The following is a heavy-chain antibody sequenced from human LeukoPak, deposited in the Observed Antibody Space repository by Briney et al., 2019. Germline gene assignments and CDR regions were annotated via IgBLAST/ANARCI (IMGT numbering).Heavy chain of an antibody. V-gene: IGHV3-74*01. CDR1: GFTFSRYW. CDR3: ARDGLAAARDY. Sequence: PGGSLRLSCAASGFTFSRYWMHWLRHAPGKGLVWVSRINTDGSGTSYADSVKGRFTISRDNAKNTLYLQMNSLRAEDTAVYYCARDGLAAARDYWGQGTLVTVSS. D-gene: IGHD6-13*01. CDR2: INTDGSGT. J-gene: IGHJ4*02.